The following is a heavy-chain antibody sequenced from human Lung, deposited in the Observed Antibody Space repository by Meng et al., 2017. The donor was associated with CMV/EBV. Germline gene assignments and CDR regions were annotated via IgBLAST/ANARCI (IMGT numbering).Heavy chain of an antibody. CDR3: ARARLSSRSMDF. V-gene: IGHV4-34*01. D-gene: IGHD2/OR15-2a*01. J-gene: IGHJ6*02. Sequence: SETLFLXCAVYGESLSGYYWTWIRQPPGKGLEWIGEISHSGTTNYNPSLKSRVFISVDTSKNQLSLNLTPVTAADTAVYYCARARLSSRSMDFWGQGTPVTVSS. CDR1: GESLSGYY. CDR2: ISHSGTT.